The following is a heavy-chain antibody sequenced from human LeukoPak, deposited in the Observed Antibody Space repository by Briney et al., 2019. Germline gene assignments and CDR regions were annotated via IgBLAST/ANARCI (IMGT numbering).Heavy chain of an antibody. V-gene: IGHV5-51*01. CDR2: IYPGDYDT. J-gene: IGHJ4*02. Sequence: GESLKISCMGSGYSFTRYWMGWVRQMPGKGLEWMGIIYPGDYDTRYSPSFQGQVTISADKSISTAYLQWSSLKASDTAMYYCARHCSSTSCYARALDYWGQGTLVTVSS. D-gene: IGHD2-2*01. CDR1: GYSFTRYW. CDR3: ARHCSSTSCYARALDY.